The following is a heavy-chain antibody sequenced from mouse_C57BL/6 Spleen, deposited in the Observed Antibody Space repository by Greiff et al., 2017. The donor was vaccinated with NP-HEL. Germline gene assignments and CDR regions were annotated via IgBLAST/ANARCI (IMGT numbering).Heavy chain of an antibody. CDR2: IYPGSGST. CDR1: GYTFTSYW. CDR3: ASGRYSNYGAMDY. V-gene: IGHV1-55*01. Sequence: VQLQQPGAELVKPGASVKMSCKASGYTFTSYWITWVKQRPGQGLEWIGDIYPGSGSTNYNEKFKSKATLTVDTSSSTAYMQLSSLTSEDSAVYYCASGRYSNYGAMDYWGQGTSVTVSS. D-gene: IGHD2-5*01. J-gene: IGHJ4*01.